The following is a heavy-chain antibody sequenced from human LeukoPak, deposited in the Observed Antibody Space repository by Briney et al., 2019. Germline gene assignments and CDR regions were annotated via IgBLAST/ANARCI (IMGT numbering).Heavy chain of an antibody. J-gene: IGHJ4*02. CDR2: ITASGTAM. D-gene: IGHD1-26*01. CDR1: GFTFSSFS. V-gene: IGHV3-48*02. CDR3: ASSGSYRFDY. Sequence: GGSLRLSCAASGFTFSSFSMNWVRQAPGKGLEWVSHITASGTAMFYADSVKGRFTISRDNAKNSLYLQMNSLRDEDTAVYYCASSGSYRFDYWGQGTLVTVSS.